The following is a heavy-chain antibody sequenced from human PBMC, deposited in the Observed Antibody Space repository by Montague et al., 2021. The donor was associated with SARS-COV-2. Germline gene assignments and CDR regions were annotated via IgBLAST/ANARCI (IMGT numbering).Heavy chain of an antibody. J-gene: IGHJ4*02. CDR2: PYFGKKKKS. CDR3: VRGIEAAGSYDY. D-gene: IGHD6-13*01. CDR1: GDSVVELRRR. Sequence: CAISGDSVVELRRRSEEHTSEPPSQFHFLCRPYFGKKKKSDYARSVKSRIAINPDTSKNQFSLQLSSVTPEDTALYYCVRGIEAAGSYDYWGQGTLVTVSS. V-gene: IGHV6-1*01.